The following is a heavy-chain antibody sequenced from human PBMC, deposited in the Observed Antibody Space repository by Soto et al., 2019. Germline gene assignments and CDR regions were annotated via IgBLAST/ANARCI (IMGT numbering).Heavy chain of an antibody. CDR1: ENTFSSYY. CDR3: ARDQIF. CDR2: IHPSGGGA. V-gene: IGHV1-46*01. J-gene: IGHJ4*02. D-gene: IGHD3-3*01. Sequence: ASVKVSCKASENTFSSYYLHWVRQAPGQGLEWMGMIHPSGGGATYAQKFLGRVTMTRDTSTSTVFMELSSLRSEDTAVYYCARDQIFWGQGTLVTVPQ.